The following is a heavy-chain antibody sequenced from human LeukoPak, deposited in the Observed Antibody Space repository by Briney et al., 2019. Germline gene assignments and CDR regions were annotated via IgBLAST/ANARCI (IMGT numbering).Heavy chain of an antibody. D-gene: IGHD3-22*01. CDR2: ISAYNGNT. CDR1: GYTFTSYG. J-gene: IGHJ4*02. Sequence: ASVKVSCKASGYTFTSYGISWVRQAPGQGLEWMGWISAYNGNTNYAQKLQGRVTMTTDTSTSTAYMELRSLRSDDTAVYYCARGDNYYDSSGYNDYWGQGTLVTVSS. CDR3: ARGDNYYDSSGYNDY. V-gene: IGHV1-18*01.